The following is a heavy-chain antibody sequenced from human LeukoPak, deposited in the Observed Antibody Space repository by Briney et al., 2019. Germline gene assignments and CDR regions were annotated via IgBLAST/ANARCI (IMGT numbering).Heavy chain of an antibody. J-gene: IGHJ6*02. Sequence: GGSLRLFCAASVFPFNPSWVTWARRAPGRGREWVGFIKSKGHGEASDYSEPVKGRLTIPREESKNTLYLQMNSLKNEDTAVYYCATGIGCTTTSCPSYNTYYYVMGVWGQGTTVTVSS. CDR3: ATGIGCTTTSCPSYNTYYYVMGV. CDR2: IKSKGHGEAS. CDR1: VFPFNPSW. V-gene: IGHV3-15*01. D-gene: IGHD2-2*01.